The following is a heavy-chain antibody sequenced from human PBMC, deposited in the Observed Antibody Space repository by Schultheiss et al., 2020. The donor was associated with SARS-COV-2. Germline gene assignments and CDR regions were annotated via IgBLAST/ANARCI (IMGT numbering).Heavy chain of an antibody. CDR2: IDPSDSYT. CDR1: GYRFTSYW. CDR3: ARQFRGYSYIDFDP. Sequence: GGSPRLSCKGSGYRFTSYWISWVRQMPGKGLEWMGRIDPSDSYTNYSPSFQGHVTMSADKSISTAYLQCRSLKASDTAMYYCARQFRGYSYIDFDPWGQGTLVTVSS. V-gene: IGHV5-10-1*01. J-gene: IGHJ5*02. D-gene: IGHD5-18*01.